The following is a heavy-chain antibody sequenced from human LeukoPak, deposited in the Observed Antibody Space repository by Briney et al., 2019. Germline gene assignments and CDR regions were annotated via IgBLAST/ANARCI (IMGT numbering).Heavy chain of an antibody. CDR3: ARSIVGAEDFDY. Sequence: SETLSLTCTVSGGSISSGSYYWSWIRQPAGKGLEWIGRIYTSGSTNYNPSLMSRVTISVDTSKNQFSLKLSSVTAAGTAVYYCARSIVGAEDFDYWGQGTLVTVSS. V-gene: IGHV4-61*02. CDR2: IYTSGST. D-gene: IGHD1-26*01. CDR1: GGSISSGSYY. J-gene: IGHJ4*02.